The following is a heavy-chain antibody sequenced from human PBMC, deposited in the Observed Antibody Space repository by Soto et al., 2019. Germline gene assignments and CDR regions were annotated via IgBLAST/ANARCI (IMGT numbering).Heavy chain of an antibody. CDR1: GFTFDDYA. CDR3: AKGPKRLMITFFYY. J-gene: IGHJ4*02. CDR2: ISWDGGST. V-gene: IGHV3-43D*04. D-gene: IGHD3-16*01. Sequence: PGGSLRLSCAASGFTFDDYAMHWVRQGPGKGLEWVSLISWDGGSTYYADSVKGRFTISRDNSKNSLYLQMNSLRADDTALYYCAKGPKRLMITFFYYWGQGTLVTVSS.